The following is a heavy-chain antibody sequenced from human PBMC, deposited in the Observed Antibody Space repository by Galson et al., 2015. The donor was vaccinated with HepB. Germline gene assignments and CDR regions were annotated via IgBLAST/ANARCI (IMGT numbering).Heavy chain of an antibody. CDR1: GYSFSNHW. D-gene: IGHD4-17*01. V-gene: IGHV5-51*01. Sequence: QSGAEVKKPGESLKISCKGSGYSFSNHWIGWVRQMPGKGLEWMGIIYPGDSETRYSPSFQGQVTISADKSINTAYLQWSGLKASDTAMYYCARHGDKNGDYGGSWGQGTLVTVSS. J-gene: IGHJ5*02. CDR3: ARHGDKNGDYGGS. CDR2: IYPGDSET.